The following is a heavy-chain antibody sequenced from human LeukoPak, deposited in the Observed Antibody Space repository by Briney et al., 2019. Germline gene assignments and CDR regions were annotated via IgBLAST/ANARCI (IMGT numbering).Heavy chain of an antibody. CDR1: GGSISSSNW. CDR2: IYHSGST. CDR3: ARDLYYDSSERGY. D-gene: IGHD3-22*01. V-gene: IGHV4-4*02. Sequence: PSETLSLTCAVSGGSISSSNWWSWVRQPPGKGLEWIGEIYHSGSTNYNPSLKSRVTISVDKSKNQFSLKLSSVTAADTAVYYCARDLYYDSSERGYWGQGTLVTVSS. J-gene: IGHJ4*02.